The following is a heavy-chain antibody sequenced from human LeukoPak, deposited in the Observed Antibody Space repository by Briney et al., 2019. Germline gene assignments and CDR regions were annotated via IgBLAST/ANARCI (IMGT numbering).Heavy chain of an antibody. V-gene: IGHV3-74*01. CDR1: GLMFNGYW. D-gene: IGHD6-13*01. Sequence: GGSLRLSCAASGLMFNGYWMHWFRQVPGKGLVWVSEINPAGNKKNYADSVWGRFTVSRDNAKDTVYLQMDRVSVGDTAVYYCARGAVGAPGFDYWGQGTLVSVSS. CDR2: INPAGNKK. J-gene: IGHJ4*02. CDR3: ARGAVGAPGFDY.